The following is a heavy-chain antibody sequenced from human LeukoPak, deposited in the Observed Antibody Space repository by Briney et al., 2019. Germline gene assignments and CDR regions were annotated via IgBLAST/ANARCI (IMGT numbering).Heavy chain of an antibody. CDR3: SRDRVFTEPTSKVDY. D-gene: IGHD1-26*01. V-gene: IGHV1-18*01. Sequence: ASVKVSCKASGYTFTSYGISWVRQAPGQGLEWIGWISPYNGNTNHIQKLQGRVTMTADSSTSTVYMELRSLRSDDTAVYYCSRDRVFTEPTSKVDYRGQGTLVTVSS. J-gene: IGHJ4*02. CDR2: ISPYNGNT. CDR1: GYTFTSYG.